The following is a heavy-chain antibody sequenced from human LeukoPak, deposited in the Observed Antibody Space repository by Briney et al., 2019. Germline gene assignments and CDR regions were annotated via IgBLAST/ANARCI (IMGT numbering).Heavy chain of an antibody. CDR1: GFTFNSYV. CDR3: AREAMRRNFDS. Sequence: GGSLRLSCTASGFTFNSYVLYWVRQAPGKGLEYVSATSSDGGSTYYANSVKGRFTVSRDNSKNTLYLQMGSLRVDDMAVYYCAREAMRRNFDSWGQGTLVTVSS. V-gene: IGHV3-64*01. CDR2: TSSDGGST. J-gene: IGHJ4*02.